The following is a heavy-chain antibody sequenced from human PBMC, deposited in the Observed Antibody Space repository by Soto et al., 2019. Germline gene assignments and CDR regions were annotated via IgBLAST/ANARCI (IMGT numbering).Heavy chain of an antibody. J-gene: IGHJ6*02. V-gene: IGHV2-5*02. CDR3: AHSAERWLQLGYYYYGMDV. Sequence: QITLKESGPTLVKPTQTLTLTCTFSGFSLSTSGVGVGWIRQPPGKALEWLALIYWDDDKRYSPSLKSRLTIPKDTXINXVXLTMTNMDPVDTATYYCAHSAERWLQLGYYYYGMDVWGQGTTVTVSS. CDR2: IYWDDDK. D-gene: IGHD5-12*01. CDR1: GFSLSTSGVG.